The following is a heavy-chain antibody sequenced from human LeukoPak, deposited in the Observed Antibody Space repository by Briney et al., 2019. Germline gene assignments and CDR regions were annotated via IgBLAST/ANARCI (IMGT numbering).Heavy chain of an antibody. V-gene: IGHV4-59*08. D-gene: IGHD6-13*01. CDR1: GGSISSYY. Sequence: SETLSLTCTVSGGSISSYYWSWIRQPPGKGLEWIGYIYYSGSTNYNSSLKSRVTISVDTSKNQFSLKLSSVTAADTAVYYCARVPRIAAAGFWFDPWGQGTLVTVSS. CDR3: ARVPRIAAAGFWFDP. J-gene: IGHJ5*02. CDR2: IYYSGST.